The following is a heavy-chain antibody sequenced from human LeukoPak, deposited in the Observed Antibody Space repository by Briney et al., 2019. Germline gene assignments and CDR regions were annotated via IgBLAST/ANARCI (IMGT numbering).Heavy chain of an antibody. CDR2: IKPKTDGETT. D-gene: IGHD2-21*01. CDR3: ITPLPYSAQ. V-gene: IGHV3-15*07. Sequence: GGSLRLSCAAPGFTFSNAYMNWVRQAPGKGLEWVGRIKPKTDGETTEYAAPVKGRFSISRDDSKNMLYLQMNSLKTEDTAVYYCITPLPYSAQGGQGTLVTVSS. J-gene: IGHJ4*02. CDR1: GFTFSNAY.